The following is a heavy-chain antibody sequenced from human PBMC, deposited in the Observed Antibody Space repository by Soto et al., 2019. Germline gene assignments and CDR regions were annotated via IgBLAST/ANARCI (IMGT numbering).Heavy chain of an antibody. J-gene: IGHJ6*02. CDR3: ARRGVIRVSTYYYYYGMDV. D-gene: IGHD3-10*01. V-gene: IGHV5-51*01. CDR2: IYPGDSDT. Sequence: ESLKISCKGSGYSFTSYWIGWVRQMPGKGLEWMGIIYPGDSDTRYSPSLQGQVTISADKSISTAYLQWSSLKASDTAMYYCARRGVIRVSTYYYYYGMDVWGQGTTVTVSS. CDR1: GYSFTSYW.